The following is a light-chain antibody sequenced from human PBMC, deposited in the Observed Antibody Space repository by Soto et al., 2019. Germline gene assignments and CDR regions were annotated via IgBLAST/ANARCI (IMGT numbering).Light chain of an antibody. CDR3: QQYDSYTRT. CDR1: QSISSW. Sequence: DIQMTQSPSTLSASVGDRVTITCRASQSISSWLAWYQQKPGKAPNLLIYKASSLESGVPSRFSGSGSGTEFTLTISSLQPDDFATYYSQQYDSYTRTFGQGTRVESK. J-gene: IGKJ1*01. CDR2: KAS. V-gene: IGKV1-5*03.